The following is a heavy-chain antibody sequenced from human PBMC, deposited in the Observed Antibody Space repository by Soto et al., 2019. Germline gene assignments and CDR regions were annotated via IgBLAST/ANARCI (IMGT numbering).Heavy chain of an antibody. CDR2: VYYTGST. V-gene: IGHV4-30-4*01. Sequence: QVQLQESGPGLVQPSPTLSLTCSVSGGSFDSGDYYWHWIRQPPGKFLEYIGYVYYTGSTYYSPSLETSITISLDTTENQDSLKLNSVTAADTDVECCPRPRSTSHYYGLDVWGQGTTVTVSS. CDR3: PRPRSTSHYYGLDV. CDR1: GGSFDSGDYY. J-gene: IGHJ6*02.